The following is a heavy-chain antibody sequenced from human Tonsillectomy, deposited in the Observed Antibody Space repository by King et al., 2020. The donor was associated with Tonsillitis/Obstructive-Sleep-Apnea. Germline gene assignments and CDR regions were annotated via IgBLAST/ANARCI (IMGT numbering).Heavy chain of an antibody. V-gene: IGHV5-51*03. CDR3: ARSAVELATITIDD. CDR1: DYTFTNYW. J-gene: IGHJ4*02. D-gene: IGHD5-24*01. Sequence: VQLVESGAEVKKPGESLKISCKGSDYTFTNYWIGWVRQMPGKGLEWMGIIYPSDSDTRYSPSFQGQVTISADKSISTAYLQWSSLKASDTAMYYCARSAVELATITIDDWGQGTLVTVSS. CDR2: IYPSDSDT.